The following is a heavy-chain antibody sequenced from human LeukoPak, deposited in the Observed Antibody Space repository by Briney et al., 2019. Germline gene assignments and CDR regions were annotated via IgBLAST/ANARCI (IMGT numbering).Heavy chain of an antibody. CDR2: INHSGST. V-gene: IGHV4-34*01. CDR3: ARSASVLLWFRYYFDY. CDR1: GGSFSGYY. D-gene: IGHD3-10*01. J-gene: IGHJ4*02. Sequence: KPSETLSLTCAVYGGSFSGYYWSWIRQPPGKGLEWIGEINHSGSTNYNPSLKSRVTISVDTSKNQFSLKLSSVTAADTAVYYCARSASVLLWFRYYFDYWGQGTLVTVSS.